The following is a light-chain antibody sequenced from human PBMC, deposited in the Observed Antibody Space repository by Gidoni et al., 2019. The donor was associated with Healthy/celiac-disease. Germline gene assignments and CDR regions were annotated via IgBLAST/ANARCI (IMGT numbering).Light chain of an antibody. CDR1: QRVSSN. Sequence: EIVLTQSPATLSVSPGERATLSCRASQRVSSNLAWYQQKPGQAPRLLIYGASTRATGIPARFSGRGSGKEFTLTISSLQSEDFAVYYWQQYNNWPYTFGQGTKLEIK. CDR3: QQYNNWPYT. J-gene: IGKJ2*01. CDR2: GAS. V-gene: IGKV3-15*01.